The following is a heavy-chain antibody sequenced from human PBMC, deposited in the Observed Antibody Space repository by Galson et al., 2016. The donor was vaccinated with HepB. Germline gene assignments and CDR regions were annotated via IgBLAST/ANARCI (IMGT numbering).Heavy chain of an antibody. J-gene: IGHJ3*02. CDR3: AREEYSYGLNRIFDI. Sequence: SETLSLTCTVSGGSVSSGSYYWSWIRQPPGKGLEWIGYIYYSGSTNYNPSLKSRVTISVDTSKNQFSLKLSSVTAADTAVYYCAREEYSYGLNRIFDIWGQGTMVTVSS. V-gene: IGHV4-61*01. CDR2: IYYSGST. CDR1: GGSVSSGSYY. D-gene: IGHD5-18*01.